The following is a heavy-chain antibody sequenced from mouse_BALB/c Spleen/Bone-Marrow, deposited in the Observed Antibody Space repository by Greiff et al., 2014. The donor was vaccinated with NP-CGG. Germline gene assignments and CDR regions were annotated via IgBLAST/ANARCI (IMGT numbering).Heavy chain of an antibody. V-gene: IGHV14-3*02. CDR1: GFNFKNTY. Sequence: VQLQQSGGELVKPGGSLKLSCPASGFNFKNTYMHWVEQRPGQGLEWIGGIDPANGNTKYDPKFLGKATITADTSSNTAYLQLSSQTSEDTAVYYCVRGGWLLLFAYWGQGTLVTVSA. J-gene: IGHJ3*01. D-gene: IGHD2-3*01. CDR2: IDPANGNT. CDR3: VRGGWLLLFAY.